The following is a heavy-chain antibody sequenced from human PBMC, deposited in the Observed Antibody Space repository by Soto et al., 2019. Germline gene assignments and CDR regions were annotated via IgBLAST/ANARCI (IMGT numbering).Heavy chain of an antibody. V-gene: IGHV6-1*01. CDR1: GDSVSSNSTG. CDR2: TYYRSKWYY. D-gene: IGHD1-26*01. J-gene: IGHJ4*01. CDR3: ARGEQYSGRIFDY. Sequence: PAQTLSLTCAITGDSVSSNSTGWSWVRQSPSRGLEWLGRTYYRSKWYYEYAVSVRGRITINPDTSKNQYSLQLNSVTPEDTAVYFCARGEQYSGRIFDYWGQGTLVTVSS.